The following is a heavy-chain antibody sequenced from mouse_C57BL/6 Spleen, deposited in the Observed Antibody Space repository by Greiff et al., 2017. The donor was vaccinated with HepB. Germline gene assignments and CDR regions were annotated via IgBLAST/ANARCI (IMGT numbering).Heavy chain of an antibody. CDR2: INPNNGGT. CDR1: GYTFTDYY. V-gene: IGHV1-26*01. CDR3: ARESGTRGFAY. J-gene: IGHJ3*01. Sequence: VQLQQSGPELVKPGASVKISCKASGYTFTDYYMNWVKQSHGKSLEWIGDINPNNGGTSYNQKFKGKATLTVDKSSSTAYMELRSLTSEDSAVYYCARESGTRGFAYWGQGTLVTVSA. D-gene: IGHD3-1*01.